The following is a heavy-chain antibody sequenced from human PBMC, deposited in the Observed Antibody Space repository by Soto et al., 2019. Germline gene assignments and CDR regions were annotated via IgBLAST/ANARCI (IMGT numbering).Heavy chain of an antibody. CDR1: GFTFGSYW. J-gene: IGHJ4*02. CDR2: IKPDGSAT. V-gene: IGHV3-7*01. D-gene: IGHD2-21*02. Sequence: GALRLSCAVSGFTFGSYWMNWVRLIPGKGLEWVAYIKPDGSATYYVDSVKGRFTISRDNAKNSLYLQMNSLRVEDTSVYYCARAGYCGPGCYYYFDYWGQGTLVTVSS. CDR3: ARAGYCGPGCYYYFDY.